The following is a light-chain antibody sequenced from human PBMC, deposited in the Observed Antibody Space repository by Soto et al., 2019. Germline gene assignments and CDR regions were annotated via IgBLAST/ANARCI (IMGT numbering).Light chain of an antibody. Sequence: QSVLTQPASVSGSPGQSITISCTGTSSDVGGYNYVSWYQQHPGKAPKVIIYEVINRPSGVSNRFSGSKSGNTASLTISGLQAEGEADYYYVLYTSINTLVFGTGTKVTVL. J-gene: IGLJ1*01. CDR3: VLYTSINTLV. CDR1: SSDVGGYNY. CDR2: EVI. V-gene: IGLV2-14*01.